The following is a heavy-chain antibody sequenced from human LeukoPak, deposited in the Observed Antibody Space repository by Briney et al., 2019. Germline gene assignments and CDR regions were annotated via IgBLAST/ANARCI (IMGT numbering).Heavy chain of an antibody. CDR1: GGSISSGSYY. J-gene: IGHJ4*02. V-gene: IGHV4-39*07. D-gene: IGHD1-20*01. CDR3: ARVSKPYNWNDGYDY. Sequence: PSETLSLTCTVSGGSISSGSYYWSWIRQPPGKGLEWIGEINHSGSTNYNPSLKSRVTISVDTSKNQFSLKLSSVTAADTAVYYCARVSKPYNWNDGYDYWGQGTLVTVSS. CDR2: INHSGST.